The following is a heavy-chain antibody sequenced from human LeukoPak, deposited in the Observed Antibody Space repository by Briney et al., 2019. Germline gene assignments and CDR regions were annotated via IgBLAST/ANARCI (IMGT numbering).Heavy chain of an antibody. D-gene: IGHD5-24*01. CDR1: RSLFTTYG. V-gene: IGHV3-30*05. J-gene: IGHJ2*01. CDR3: ARDPQRWQQLPHYWYLDL. CDR2: ISYDGSNK. Sequence: PGGSLRLSCAASRSLFTTYGIHWARQAPGKGLEWVAVISYDGSNKFYTDSVKGRFTVSRDDSKTTVYLQMNSLRSDDTAVYFCARDPQRWQQLPHYWYLDLWGRGTLVTVSS.